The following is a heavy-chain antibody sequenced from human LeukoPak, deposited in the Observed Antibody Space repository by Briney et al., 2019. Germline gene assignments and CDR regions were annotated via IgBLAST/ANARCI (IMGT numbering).Heavy chain of an antibody. CDR2: IKQDGSEK. Sequence: PGGSLRLSCAASGFTFSSYWMSWVRQAPGKGLEWVANIKQDGSEKYYVDSVKGRFTISRDNAKNSLYLQTNSLRAEDTAVYYCARESHSSGWYGRYNWFDPWGQGTLVTVSS. J-gene: IGHJ5*02. CDR1: GFTFSSYW. V-gene: IGHV3-7*01. CDR3: ARESHSSGWYGRYNWFDP. D-gene: IGHD6-19*01.